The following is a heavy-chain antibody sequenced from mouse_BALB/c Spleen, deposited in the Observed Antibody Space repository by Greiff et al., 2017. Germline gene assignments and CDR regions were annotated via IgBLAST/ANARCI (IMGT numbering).Heavy chain of an antibody. Sequence: QVQLKESGAELMKPGASVKISCKATGYTFSSYWIEWVKQRPGHGLEWIGEILPGSGSTNYNEKFKGKATFTADKSSNTAYMQLSSLTSEDSAVYYCARWLLRRTYFDVWGAGTTVTVSS. D-gene: IGHD2-3*01. CDR2: ILPGSGST. CDR1: GYTFSSYW. V-gene: IGHV1-9*01. CDR3: ARWLLRRTYFDV. J-gene: IGHJ1*01.